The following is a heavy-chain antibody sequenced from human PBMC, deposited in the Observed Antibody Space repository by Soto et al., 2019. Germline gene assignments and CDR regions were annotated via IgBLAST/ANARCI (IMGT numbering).Heavy chain of an antibody. Sequence: GGSLRLSCAASGFTFDDYAMHWVRQAPGKGLEWVSGISWNSGSIGYADSVKGRFTISRDNAKNSLYLQMNSLRAEGTALYYCAKGRIAVAPNYFDYWGQGTLVTVSS. CDR2: ISWNSGSI. CDR3: AKGRIAVAPNYFDY. V-gene: IGHV3-9*01. CDR1: GFTFDDYA. D-gene: IGHD6-19*01. J-gene: IGHJ4*02.